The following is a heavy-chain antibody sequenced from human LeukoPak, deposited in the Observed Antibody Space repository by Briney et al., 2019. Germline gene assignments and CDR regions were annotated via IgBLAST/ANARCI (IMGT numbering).Heavy chain of an antibody. CDR1: GGSLSGYY. D-gene: IGHD3-10*01. J-gene: IGHJ6*03. V-gene: IGHV4-34*01. Sequence: SETLSLTCDVNGGSLSGYYWTWIRQSPGKGLEWLGEIKYSGSTTYNPSLRRRVTMSVDSSKNQFSLGLSSVTAADTAVYYSSSLFFAFGESYFYSYHMDVWGKGTTVIISS. CDR3: SSLFFAFGESYFYSYHMDV. CDR2: IKYSGST.